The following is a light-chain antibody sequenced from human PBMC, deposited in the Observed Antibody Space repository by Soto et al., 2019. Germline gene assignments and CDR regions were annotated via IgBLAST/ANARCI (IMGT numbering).Light chain of an antibody. CDR2: EVN. CDR1: SSDVGAYNS. Sequence: QSALTQPPSASGSPGQSVTISCTGTSSDVGAYNSVSWYQHYPGKAPKLLIYEVNKRPSGVPDRFSGSKSGITASLTVSGLQAEDEADYYCSSYAGATNLVFGGGTKLTLL. V-gene: IGLV2-8*01. CDR3: SSYAGATNLV. J-gene: IGLJ2*01.